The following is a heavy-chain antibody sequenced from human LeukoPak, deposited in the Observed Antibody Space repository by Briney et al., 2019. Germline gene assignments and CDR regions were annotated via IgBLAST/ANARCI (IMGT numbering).Heavy chain of an antibody. Sequence: SHTLALTCAISGHXVYSNSAVWNWSRQSPSRGLEWLGRTYYRSKWYNDYAVSVKSRISINPDTSKNQVSLHLNAATPEDTAVYYCARDLEQQLIVHAFDTSGQGTMVTVSS. J-gene: IGHJ3*02. V-gene: IGHV6-1*01. CDR1: GHXVYSNSAV. CDR2: TYYRSKWYN. CDR3: ARDLEQQLIVHAFDT. D-gene: IGHD2-8*01.